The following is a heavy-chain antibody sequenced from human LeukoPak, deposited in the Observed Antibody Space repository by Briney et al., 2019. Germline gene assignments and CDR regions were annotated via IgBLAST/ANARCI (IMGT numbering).Heavy chain of an antibody. J-gene: IGHJ4*02. D-gene: IGHD1-26*01. CDR2: ISSRSAYI. V-gene: IGHV3-21*01. CDR3: ARDRSGSYPYYFDY. Sequence: PGGSLRLSCAASGFTFSDYSMNWVRQAPGKGLEWVSSISSRSAYIHYTDSVKGRFTISRDNAENSLYLQMNNLRADDTAVYYCARDRSGSYPYYFDYWGQGIVVTVSS. CDR1: GFTFSDYS.